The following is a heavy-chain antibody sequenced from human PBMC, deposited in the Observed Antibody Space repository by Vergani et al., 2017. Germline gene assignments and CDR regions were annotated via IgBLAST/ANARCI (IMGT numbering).Heavy chain of an antibody. D-gene: IGHD3-9*01. CDR2: IYTSGST. Sequence: QVQLQESGPGLVKPSETLSLTCTVSGGSISSYYWSWIRQPAGKGLEWIGRIYTSGSTNYNPSLKSRGTMSVDTSKNQFSLKLSSVTAADTAVYYCAREAYDILTGYHHDYWGQGTLVTVSS. CDR1: GGSISSYY. V-gene: IGHV4-4*07. J-gene: IGHJ4*02. CDR3: AREAYDILTGYHHDY.